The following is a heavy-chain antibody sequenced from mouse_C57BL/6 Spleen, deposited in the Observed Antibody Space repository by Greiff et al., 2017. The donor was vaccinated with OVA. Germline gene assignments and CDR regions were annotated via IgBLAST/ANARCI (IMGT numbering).Heavy chain of an antibody. J-gene: IGHJ3*01. D-gene: IGHD2-1*01. Sequence: QVQLKQPGAELVKPGASVKMSCKASGYTFTSYWITWVKQRPGQGLEWIGDIYPGSGSTNYNEKFKSKATLTVDTSSSTAYMQLSSLTSEDSAVYYCARSTIYYGNPAWFAYWGQGTLVTVSA. CDR2: IYPGSGST. CDR1: GYTFTSYW. V-gene: IGHV1-55*01. CDR3: ARSTIYYGNPAWFAY.